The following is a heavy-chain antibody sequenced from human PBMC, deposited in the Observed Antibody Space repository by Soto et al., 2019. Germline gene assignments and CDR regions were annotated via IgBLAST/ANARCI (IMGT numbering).Heavy chain of an antibody. CDR1: GVTVRSYG. J-gene: IGHJ5*02. CDR3: GKDGVRYYDFWSGSNWFDP. V-gene: IGHV3-30*18. Sequence: HPGGSLRLSCASSGVTVRSYGMDWVRQAPGKGLEKVAVISYDGSNKYYADSVKGRITISRDNSKNTLYLQMNSLRAEDTAVYYCGKDGVRYYDFWSGSNWFDPWGQGTLVTVSS. CDR2: ISYDGSNK. D-gene: IGHD3-3*01.